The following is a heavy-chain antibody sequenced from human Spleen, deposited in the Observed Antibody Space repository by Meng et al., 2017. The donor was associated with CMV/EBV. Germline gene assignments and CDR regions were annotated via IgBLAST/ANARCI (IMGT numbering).Heavy chain of an antibody. D-gene: IGHD4/OR15-4a*01. CDR2: IYSGGST. CDR3: ARDGAKGVYYYYGMDV. J-gene: IGHJ6*02. Sequence: GESLKISCAASGFTVSSNYMSWVRQAPGKGLEWVSVIYSGGSTYYADSVKGRFTISRDNSKNTLYLQMNSLRAEDTAVYYCARDGAKGVYYYYGMDVWGQGTTVTVSS. V-gene: IGHV3-53*01. CDR1: GFTVSSNY.